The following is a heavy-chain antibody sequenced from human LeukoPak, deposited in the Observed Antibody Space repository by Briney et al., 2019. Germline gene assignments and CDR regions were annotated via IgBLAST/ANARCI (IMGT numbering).Heavy chain of an antibody. Sequence: PGGSLRLSCAASGFTFSTYAMTWVRQAPGKGLEWVALVTGTSGGSTIATFYADSVKGRFTISRDNSKNTLYLQMNSLRAEDTAVYYCARGNGYNYAYYFDYWGQGTLVTVSS. CDR2: VTGTSGGSTIAT. V-gene: IGHV3-23*01. D-gene: IGHD5-18*01. CDR3: ARGNGYNYAYYFDY. J-gene: IGHJ4*02. CDR1: GFTFSTYA.